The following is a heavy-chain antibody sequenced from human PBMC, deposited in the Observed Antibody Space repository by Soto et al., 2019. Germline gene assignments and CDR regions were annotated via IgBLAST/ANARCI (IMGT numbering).Heavy chain of an antibody. J-gene: IGHJ6*02. D-gene: IGHD3-3*01. Sequence: SVKVSCKASGGTFSSYAISWVRQAPGQGLEWMGGIIPIFGTANYAQKFQGRVTITADESTSTAYMELSSLRSEDTAVYYCARDVVRTPITIFGESNYYYYYGMDVWGQGTTVTVSS. CDR3: ARDVVRTPITIFGESNYYYYYGMDV. CDR2: IIPIFGTA. V-gene: IGHV1-69*13. CDR1: GGTFSSYA.